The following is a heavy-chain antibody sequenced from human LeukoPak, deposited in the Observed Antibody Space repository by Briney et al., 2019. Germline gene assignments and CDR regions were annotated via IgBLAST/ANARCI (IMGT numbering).Heavy chain of an antibody. V-gene: IGHV4-59*01. CDR2: IYYSGST. Sequence: SETLSLTCSVSGGSISSYYWSWIRQPPGKGLEWIGYIYYSGSTNYNPSLKSRVTISVDTSKNQFSLKLSSVTAADTAVFYCARETSQKGTHYMDVWGKGTTVTISS. CDR3: ARETSQKGTHYMDV. D-gene: IGHD3-10*01. CDR1: GGSISSYY. J-gene: IGHJ6*03.